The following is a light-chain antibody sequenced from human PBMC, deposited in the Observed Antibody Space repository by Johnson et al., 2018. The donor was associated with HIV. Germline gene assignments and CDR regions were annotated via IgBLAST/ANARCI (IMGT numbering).Light chain of an antibody. CDR2: DNY. V-gene: IGLV1-51*01. Sequence: QSVLTQPPSVSAATGQKVTISCSGIGSNIGDNYVSWYQHLPGTAPRLLIYDNYKRPSGIPARFSGSKSGTSATLGITGLQTGDEADYYCGTWDSSLSAYVFGTGTKVTVL. CDR1: GSNIGDNY. J-gene: IGLJ1*01. CDR3: GTWDSSLSAYV.